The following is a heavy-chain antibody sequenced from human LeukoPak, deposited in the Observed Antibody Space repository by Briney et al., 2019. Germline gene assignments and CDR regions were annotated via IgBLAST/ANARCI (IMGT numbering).Heavy chain of an antibody. CDR3: AKWGCSGSCYPFDY. D-gene: IGHD2-15*01. J-gene: IGHJ4*02. Sequence: GGSLRLSCAASGFTFSSYAMGWVRQAPGKGLEWVSAISGTGNRTYYADSVKGRFTISRDNSKNTLYLQMNSLRAEDTAVYYCAKWGCSGSCYPFDYWGQGTLVTVSS. CDR1: GFTFSSYA. V-gene: IGHV3-23*01. CDR2: ISGTGNRT.